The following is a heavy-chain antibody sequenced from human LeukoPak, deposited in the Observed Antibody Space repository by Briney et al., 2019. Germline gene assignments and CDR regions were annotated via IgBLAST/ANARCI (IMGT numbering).Heavy chain of an antibody. CDR1: GYTFTSYV. CDR2: ISAYTGNR. V-gene: IGHV1-18*01. CDR3: ARGDYGDYPVLY. D-gene: IGHD4-17*01. J-gene: IGHJ4*02. Sequence: ASVKVSCKASGYTFTSYVISCVRQAPEQRFEWIERISAYTGNRNYAQKVQGRVTMTTDTSTSTAYMELRSLRSDDTAVYFCARGDYGDYPVLYWDQGTLVTVSS.